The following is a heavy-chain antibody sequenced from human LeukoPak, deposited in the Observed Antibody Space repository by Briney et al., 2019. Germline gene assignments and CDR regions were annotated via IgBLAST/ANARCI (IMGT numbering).Heavy chain of an antibody. CDR2: VNPYNDKT. Sequence: ASVKVSCKASGYTFNTFDINWVRQATGQGPEWMGWVNPYNDKTVYAPKFQGRVSISSNNSINTAYMEFSGLKSDDTAVYYCARGRRVRGVASRPIYYYYCMDVWGGGTTVTVCS. V-gene: IGHV1-8*03. CDR1: GYTFNTFD. J-gene: IGHJ6*03. D-gene: IGHD3-10*01. CDR3: ARGRRVRGVASRPIYYYYCMDV.